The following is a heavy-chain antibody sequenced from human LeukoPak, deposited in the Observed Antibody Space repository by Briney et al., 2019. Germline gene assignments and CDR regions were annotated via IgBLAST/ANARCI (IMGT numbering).Heavy chain of an antibody. Sequence: PGGSLRLSCSASGFTFSSYAMHWVRQAPGRGLEYVSAISSNGGSKYYADSVKGRCTISRDNSKNTLYLQMSSLRAEDTAVYYCVKDDSSGYYTEYFRHWGQGTLVTVSS. V-gene: IGHV3-64D*09. CDR3: VKDDSSGYYTEYFRH. CDR1: GFTFSSYA. CDR2: ISSNGGSK. D-gene: IGHD3-22*01. J-gene: IGHJ1*01.